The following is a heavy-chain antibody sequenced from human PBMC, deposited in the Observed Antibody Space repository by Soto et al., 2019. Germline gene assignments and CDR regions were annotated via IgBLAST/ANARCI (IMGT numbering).Heavy chain of an antibody. J-gene: IGHJ5*02. Sequence: GSLRLSCAASGFTFSSYSMNWVRQAPGKGLEWVSYISSSSSTIYYADSVKGRFTISRDNAKNSLYLQMNSLRAEDTAVYYCARTPYSGSNWFDPWGQGTLVTVSS. D-gene: IGHD1-26*01. V-gene: IGHV3-48*04. CDR2: ISSSSSTI. CDR1: GFTFSSYS. CDR3: ARTPYSGSNWFDP.